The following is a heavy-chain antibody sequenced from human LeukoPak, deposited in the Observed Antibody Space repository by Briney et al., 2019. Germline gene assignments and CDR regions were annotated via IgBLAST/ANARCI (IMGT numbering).Heavy chain of an antibody. CDR3: ARHMDWAFDF. CDR1: GLTFGTFW. V-gene: IGHV3-7*01. Sequence: GGSLRLSCEVSGLTFGTFWMTWVRQAPGEGLEWVANINPDGSQTYYVSSVRGRFSISRDNGKNSLFLQLNRLTAEDTAMYFCARHMDWAFDFWGQGTMVIAS. J-gene: IGHJ3*01. CDR2: INPDGSQT. D-gene: IGHD3/OR15-3a*01.